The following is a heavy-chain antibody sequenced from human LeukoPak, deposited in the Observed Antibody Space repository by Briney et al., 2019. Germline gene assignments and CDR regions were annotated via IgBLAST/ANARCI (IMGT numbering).Heavy chain of an antibody. V-gene: IGHV4-34*01. CDR2: INHSGST. D-gene: IGHD5-18*01. CDR3: ARASFSAMLN. J-gene: IGHJ4*02. Sequence: SETLSLTCAVYGGSFSGYYWSWIRQPPGKGLEWIGEINHSGSTNYNPSLKSRVTISVDTSKNQFSLKLNSVNAADTAVYYCARASFSAMLNWGQGTLVTVSS. CDR1: GGSFSGYY.